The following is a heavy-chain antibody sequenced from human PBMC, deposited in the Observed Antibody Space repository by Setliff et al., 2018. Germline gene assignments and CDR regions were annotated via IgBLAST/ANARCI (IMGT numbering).Heavy chain of an antibody. D-gene: IGHD2-15*01. Sequence: GESLKISCAGSGFTFSSYTMNWVRQAPGKGLEWVSSIISSGSHIYYADSVKGRLTSSRDNAKNSLYLQMNSLRADDTAVYYCTRDYGFCSGGSCSYYGMDVWGQGTTVTVS. V-gene: IGHV3-21*01. CDR2: IISSGSHI. CDR3: TRDYGFCSGGSCSYYGMDV. CDR1: GFTFSSYT. J-gene: IGHJ6*02.